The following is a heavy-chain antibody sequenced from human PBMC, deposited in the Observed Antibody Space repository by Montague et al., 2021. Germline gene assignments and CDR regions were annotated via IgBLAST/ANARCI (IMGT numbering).Heavy chain of an antibody. CDR2: IYWDDDK. CDR3: THGSYYGSGNYYGHFDY. Sequence: PPLVKPTQTLTLTCTFSGSSLSTSGVAVGWVRHPPGKALEWLALIYWDDDKSYSPSLKSRLTITKDTSTDQVVLTVTNMDPVDTATYYCTHGSYYGSGNYYGHFDYWGQGTLVTVSS. V-gene: IGHV2-5*02. D-gene: IGHD3-10*01. J-gene: IGHJ4*02. CDR1: GSSLSTSGVA.